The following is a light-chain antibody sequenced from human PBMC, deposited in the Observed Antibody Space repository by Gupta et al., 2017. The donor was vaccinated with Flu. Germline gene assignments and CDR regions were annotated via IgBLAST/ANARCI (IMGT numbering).Light chain of an antibody. V-gene: IGKV2-30*01. CDR3: MQGSRWPWA. J-gene: IGKJ1*01. Sequence: VVMTPSPLSLPVALGQPASISCRSSHSLVYSDGNIYLHWFQQRPGQSPRRLIYQVSHRESGVPDRFSGSGSGTDFTLKISRVEAEDVGVYYCMQGSRWPWAFGQGTKVEI. CDR2: QVS. CDR1: HSLVYSDGNIY.